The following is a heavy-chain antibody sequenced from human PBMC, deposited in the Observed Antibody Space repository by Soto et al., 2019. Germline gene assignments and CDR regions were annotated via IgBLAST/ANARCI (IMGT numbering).Heavy chain of an antibody. J-gene: IGHJ6*03. D-gene: IGHD6-6*01. CDR1: GYTFTSYD. V-gene: IGHV1-8*01. CDR3: ARIAARRANYYYYMDV. CDR2: MNPNSGNT. Sequence: ASVKVSCKASGYTFTSYDINWVRQATGQGLEWMGWMNPNSGNTGYAQKFQGRVTMTRNTSISTAYMELSSLRSEDTAVYYCARIAARRANYYYYMDVWGKGTTVTVSS.